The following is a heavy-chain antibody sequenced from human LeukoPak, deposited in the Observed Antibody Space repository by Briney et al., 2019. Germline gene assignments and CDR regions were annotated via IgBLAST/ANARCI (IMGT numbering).Heavy chain of an antibody. D-gene: IGHD6-13*01. Sequence: TLSLTCTVSGGSISSGGYYWSWIRQHPGKGLEWIGYIYYSGSTYYNPSLKSRVTISVDTSKNQFSLKLSSVTAADTAVYYCARVGIAAAGTPFDYWGQGTLVTVSS. CDR1: GGSISSGGYY. J-gene: IGHJ4*02. CDR2: IYYSGST. CDR3: ARVGIAAAGTPFDY. V-gene: IGHV4-31*03.